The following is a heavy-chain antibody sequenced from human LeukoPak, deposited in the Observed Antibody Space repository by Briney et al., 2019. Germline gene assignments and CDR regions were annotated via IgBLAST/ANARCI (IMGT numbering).Heavy chain of an antibody. J-gene: IGHJ4*02. CDR2: VYYSGNT. CDR1: GGSISSSSYY. V-gene: IGHV4-39*07. D-gene: IGHD7-27*01. CDR3: VRDLGMEIDY. Sequence: SETLSLTCTVSGGSISSSSYYWGWVRQSPGKGLEWIGSVYYSGNTYYIPSLKSRITISRDTSKNQFSLKLTSVTAADTAVYYCVRDLGMEIDYWGQGTLVTVSS.